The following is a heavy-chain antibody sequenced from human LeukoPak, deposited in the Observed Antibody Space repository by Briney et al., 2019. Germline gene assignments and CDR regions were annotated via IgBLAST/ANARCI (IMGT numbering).Heavy chain of an antibody. J-gene: IGHJ4*02. V-gene: IGHV3-7*05. CDR2: INEGGTGA. CDR1: GSTFSIFW. CDR3: AKGQWLDS. Sequence: RGSLRLSCSASGSTFSIFWMSWVRQAPGKGLEWVANINEGGTGAYYVESVKGRFTISRDNAQNSVYLQMNSLRAEDTAVYYCAKGQWLDSWGQGTLVTVSS. D-gene: IGHD6-19*01.